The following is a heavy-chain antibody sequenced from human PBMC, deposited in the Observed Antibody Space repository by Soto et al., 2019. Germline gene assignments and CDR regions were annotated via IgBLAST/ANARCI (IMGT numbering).Heavy chain of an antibody. CDR3: VRDPQRNDY. D-gene: IGHD2-2*01. Sequence: QVQLVQSGAGVKKPGASVKVSCKASGYDFSSYGISWVRQAPGQGLEWMGWISASNGNRDYAQQFQGRVTMTSDTSRTTAYMELRSLRSDDTAVYYCVRDPQRNDYWGQGTLVNVSS. CDR1: GYDFSSYG. V-gene: IGHV1-18*04. J-gene: IGHJ4*02. CDR2: ISASNGNR.